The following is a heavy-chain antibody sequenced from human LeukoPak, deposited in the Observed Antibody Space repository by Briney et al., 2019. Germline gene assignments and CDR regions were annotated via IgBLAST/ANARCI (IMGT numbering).Heavy chain of an antibody. CDR2: ISGSGGST. D-gene: IGHD3-3*01. V-gene: IGHV3-23*01. Sequence: GGSLRLSCAASGFTFSSYAMSWVRQAPGKGLEWVSAISGSGGSTYYADSVKGRFTISRDNSKNTLYLQMNSLRAEDTAVYYCAKEGYDFWSGYTQRHFDYWGQGTLVTVSS. CDR3: AKEGYDFWSGYTQRHFDY. CDR1: GFTFSSYA. J-gene: IGHJ4*02.